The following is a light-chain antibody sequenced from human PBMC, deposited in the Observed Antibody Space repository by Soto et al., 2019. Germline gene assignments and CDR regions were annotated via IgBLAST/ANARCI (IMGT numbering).Light chain of an antibody. CDR2: GAS. J-gene: IGKJ5*01. CDR1: QSVSSSY. V-gene: IGKV3-20*01. Sequence: EIVLTQSPGTLSLSPGERATLSCRASQSVSSSYLAWYQQKPGQAPRLIIYGASIRATGIPARFSGSGSGTDFTLTISRLEPEDFAVYYCQQYGSSRTITFGQGTRLEIK. CDR3: QQYGSSRTIT.